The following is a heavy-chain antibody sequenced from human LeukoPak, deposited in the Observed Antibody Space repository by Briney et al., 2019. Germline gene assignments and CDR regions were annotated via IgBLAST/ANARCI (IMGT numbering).Heavy chain of an antibody. CDR3: ARGHTNRGMDV. CDR2: IYYSGST. J-gene: IGHJ6*02. Sequence: SETLSLTCSVSGGSITTHYWSWIRQPPGKGLEWIGYIYYSGSTNYNPSLKSRVTISVDTSKNQFSLKLSSVTAADTAVYYCARGHTNRGMDVWGQGTTVTVSS. CDR1: GGSITTHY. V-gene: IGHV4-59*11.